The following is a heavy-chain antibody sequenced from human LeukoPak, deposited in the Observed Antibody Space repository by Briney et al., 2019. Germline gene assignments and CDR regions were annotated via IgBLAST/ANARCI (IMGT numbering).Heavy chain of an antibody. V-gene: IGHV4-61*08. CDR1: GGSISSGGYS. D-gene: IGHD3-10*01. Sequence: PSETLSLTCTVSGGSISSGGYSWSWIRQPPGKGLEWIGYIYYSGSTNYNPSLKSRVTISVDTSKNQFSLKLSSVTAADTAVYYCARATNPGGFRPLPTLWGQGTMVTVSS. J-gene: IGHJ3*01. CDR3: ARATNPGGFRPLPTL. CDR2: IYYSGST.